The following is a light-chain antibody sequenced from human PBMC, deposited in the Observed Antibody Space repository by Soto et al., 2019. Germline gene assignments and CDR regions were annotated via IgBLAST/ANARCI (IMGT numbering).Light chain of an antibody. V-gene: IGKV4-1*01. CDR2: WAS. CDR1: QSVLSSSNNLNY. Sequence: DIVMTQSPDSLAVSLGERAAINCKSSQSVLSSSNNLNYLAWYQQKPGQPPKLLIYWASTRESGVPDRFSGSGSGTDFTLTISSLQAEDVAVYYCQHYGNSPPYTFGQGTKVDIK. J-gene: IGKJ2*01. CDR3: QHYGNSPPYT.